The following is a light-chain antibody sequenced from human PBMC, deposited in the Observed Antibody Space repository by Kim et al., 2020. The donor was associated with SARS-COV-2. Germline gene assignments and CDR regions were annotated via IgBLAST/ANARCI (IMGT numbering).Light chain of an antibody. J-gene: IGLJ1*01. V-gene: IGLV3-1*01. CDR1: KSGDKY. CDR3: QAWDSSTEV. CDR2: QYS. Sequence: SYELTQPPSVSVSPGQTASITCSGDKSGDKYACLYQQKPGQSPVLVIYQYSKRPSGIPERFSGSNSGNTATLTISGTQAMDEADYYCQAWDSSTEVFGTGTKVTVL.